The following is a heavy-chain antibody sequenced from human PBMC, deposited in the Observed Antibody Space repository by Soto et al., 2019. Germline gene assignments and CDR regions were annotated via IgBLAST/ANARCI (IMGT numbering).Heavy chain of an antibody. V-gene: IGHV1-18*01. J-gene: IGHJ4*02. CDR1: GYTFNSYG. CDR2: ISAYNGNA. Sequence: QVQLVQSGAEVKEPGASVKVSCKASGYTFNSYGIIWVRQAPGQGLEWMAWISAYNGNANYAQWLQGRVTLTTDTSTRTAYMELRSLRSDDTAVYYCARDDRTAGHGSYAYFDYWGQGTLVTVSS. CDR3: ARDDRTAGHGSYAYFDY. D-gene: IGHD6-25*01.